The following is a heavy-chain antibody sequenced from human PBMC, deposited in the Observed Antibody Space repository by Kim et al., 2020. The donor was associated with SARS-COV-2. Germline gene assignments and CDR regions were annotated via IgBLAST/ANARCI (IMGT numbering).Heavy chain of an antibody. CDR1: GGSISSYY. CDR2: IYYSGST. Sequence: SETLSLTCTVSGGSISSYYWSWIRQPPGKGLEWIGYIYYSGSTNYNPSLKSRVTISVDTSKNQFSLKLSSVTAADTAVYYCARHVTDPHEMYDRGDWFDPWGQRTLGTVSS. J-gene: IGHJ5*02. V-gene: IGHV4-59*08. D-gene: IGHD2-8*01. CDR3: ARHVTDPHEMYDRGDWFDP.